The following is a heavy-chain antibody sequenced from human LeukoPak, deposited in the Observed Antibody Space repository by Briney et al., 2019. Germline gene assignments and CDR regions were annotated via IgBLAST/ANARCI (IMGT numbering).Heavy chain of an antibody. CDR2: IYTSGST. D-gene: IGHD3-10*01. CDR1: GGSISSYY. J-gene: IGHJ4*02. CDR3: ARSGITMVRGVEFDY. Sequence: SETLSLTCTVSGGSISSYYWSWIRQPAGKGLEWIGRIYTSGSTNYNPSLKSRVTISVDTSKNQFSLKLSSVTAADTAVYYCARSGITMVRGVEFDYWGQGTLVTVSS. V-gene: IGHV4-4*07.